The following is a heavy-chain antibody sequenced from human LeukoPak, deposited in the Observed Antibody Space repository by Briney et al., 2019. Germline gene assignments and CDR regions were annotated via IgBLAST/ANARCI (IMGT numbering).Heavy chain of an antibody. CDR1: SGSFSDYY. CDR3: ARGGDYGYSSGWYWFDP. CDR2: INHSGST. J-gene: IGHJ5*02. Sequence: SETLSLTCAVYSGSFSDYYRSWIRQPPGKGLEWIGEINHSGSTNYNPSLKSRVTISVDTSKNQFSLKLSFVTAADTAVYYCARGGDYGYSSGWYWFDPWGQGTLVTVSS. D-gene: IGHD6-19*01. V-gene: IGHV4-34*01.